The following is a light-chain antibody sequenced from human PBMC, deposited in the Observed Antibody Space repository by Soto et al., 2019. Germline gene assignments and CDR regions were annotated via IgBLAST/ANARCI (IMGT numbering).Light chain of an antibody. V-gene: IGKV3-15*01. Sequence: EVVMTQSPATLSVSPGESATLSCRASQTVSTNFAWYQQKPGQAPRLLLYGAFTRAPGIPARFSCSGSVTEFTLTISSLQSEDFAVYDCQQYNYWPKTFGQGTRVEIK. CDR2: GAF. CDR1: QTVSTN. J-gene: IGKJ1*01. CDR3: QQYNYWPKT.